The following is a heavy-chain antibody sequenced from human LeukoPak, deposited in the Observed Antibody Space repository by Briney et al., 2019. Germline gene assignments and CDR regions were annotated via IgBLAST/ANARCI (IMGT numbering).Heavy chain of an antibody. Sequence: GGSLSLSCAASGFTFSSYWMHWVRQAPGKGLVWVSRINTDGSSTSYADSVKGRFTISRDNAKNTLYLQMNSLRAEDTAVYYCARMGYSSGYDYWGQGTLVTVSS. V-gene: IGHV3-74*01. J-gene: IGHJ4*02. CDR3: ARMGYSSGYDY. D-gene: IGHD6-19*01. CDR2: INTDGSST. CDR1: GFTFSSYW.